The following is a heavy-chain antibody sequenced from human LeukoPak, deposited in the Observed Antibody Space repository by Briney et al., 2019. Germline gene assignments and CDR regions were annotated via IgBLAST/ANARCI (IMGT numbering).Heavy chain of an antibody. CDR1: GGSLSSGDYY. D-gene: IGHD3-22*01. V-gene: IGHV4-31*03. CDR2: IYYGGNT. Sequence: SSETLSLTCTVSGGSLSSGDYYWSWIRQHPGKGLEWIGYIYYGGNTYYNPSLKSRVTISLDTSKNKFSLKLSSVTAADTAVYYCARERFEYLPHKGHMIVVVTGFDYWGQGTLVTVSS. J-gene: IGHJ4*02. CDR3: ARERFEYLPHKGHMIVVVTGFDY.